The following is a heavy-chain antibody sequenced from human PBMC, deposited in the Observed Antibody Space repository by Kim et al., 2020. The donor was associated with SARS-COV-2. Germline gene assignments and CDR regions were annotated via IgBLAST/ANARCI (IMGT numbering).Heavy chain of an antibody. D-gene: IGHD3-16*02. CDR3: AKDKSIWGSYRSFDY. CDR1: GASISSASYY. J-gene: IGHJ4*01. V-gene: IGHV4-39*07. Sequence: SETLSLTCTVAGASISSASYYWGWIRQPPGKGLEYIGSVYYSGSTYYYPSLKSRVTISVDTSKNQFSLKLSSVTAADTAVYYCAKDKSIWGSYRSFDYWG. CDR2: VYYSGST.